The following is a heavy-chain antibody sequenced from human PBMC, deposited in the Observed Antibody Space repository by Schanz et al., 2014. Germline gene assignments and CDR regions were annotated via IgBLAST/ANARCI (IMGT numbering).Heavy chain of an antibody. J-gene: IGHJ4*02. V-gene: IGHV1-18*04. CDR2: ISAYNGNT. Sequence: QVQLVQSGAEVKKPGASVKVSCKASGYTFTNYGVSWVRQAPGQGLECMGWISAYNGNTNYAQNLQGRVTMTTDTSTSTAYMELRSLRSDDTAVYYCARDRDQWDGNFCDFWGQGTLVTVSS. CDR3: ARDRDQWDGNFCDF. CDR1: GYTFTNYG. D-gene: IGHD1-26*01.